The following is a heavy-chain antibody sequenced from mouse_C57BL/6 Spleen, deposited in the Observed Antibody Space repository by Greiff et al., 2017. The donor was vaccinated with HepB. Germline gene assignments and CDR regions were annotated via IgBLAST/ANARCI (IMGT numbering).Heavy chain of an antibody. D-gene: IGHD3-1*01. V-gene: IGHV1-80*01. J-gene: IGHJ4*01. CDR1: GYAFSSYW. Sequence: VQLKESGAELVKPGASVKISCKASGYAFSSYWMNWVKQRPGKGLEWIGQIYPGDGDTNYNGKFKGKATLTADKSSSTAYMQLSSLTSEDSAVYFCARRDSGAMDYWGQGTSVTVSS. CDR3: ARRDSGAMDY. CDR2: IYPGDGDT.